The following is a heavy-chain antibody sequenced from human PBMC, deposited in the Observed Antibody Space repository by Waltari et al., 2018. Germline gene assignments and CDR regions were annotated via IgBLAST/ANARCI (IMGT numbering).Heavy chain of an antibody. CDR3: ARGANWFDP. V-gene: IGHV1-24*01. Sequence: QVQLVQSGAEVKKPGASVKVSCKVSGYTLTELSMHWVRQAPGKGLEWMGGFDPEDGETIYAQKFQGRVTITRNTSISTAYMELSSLRSEDTAVYYCARGANWFDPWGQGTLVTVSS. CDR1: GYTLTELS. J-gene: IGHJ5*02. CDR2: FDPEDGET.